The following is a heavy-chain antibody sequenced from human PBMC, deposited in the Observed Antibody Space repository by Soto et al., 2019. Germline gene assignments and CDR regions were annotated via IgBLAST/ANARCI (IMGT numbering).Heavy chain of an antibody. Sequence: GGSLRLSCAASGFTFSSYGMHWVRQAPGKGLEWVAVISYDGSNKYYADSVKGRFTISRDNSKNTLYLQMNSLRAEDTAVYYCAKAKHLAAVGPDFRVWGQGTLVTVSS. CDR1: GFTFSSYG. J-gene: IGHJ4*02. CDR2: ISYDGSNK. V-gene: IGHV3-30*18. CDR3: AKAKHLAAVGPDFRV. D-gene: IGHD6-13*01.